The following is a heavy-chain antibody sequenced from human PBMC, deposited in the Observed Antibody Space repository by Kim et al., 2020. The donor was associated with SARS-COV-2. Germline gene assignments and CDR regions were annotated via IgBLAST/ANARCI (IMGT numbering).Heavy chain of an antibody. CDR2: INHSGST. V-gene: IGHV4-34*01. CDR1: GGSFSGYY. D-gene: IGHD6-13*01. CDR3: ARGMNPIAAAGWFDP. J-gene: IGHJ5*02. Sequence: SETLSLTCAVYGGSFSGYYWSWIRQPPGKGLEWIGEINHSGSTNYNPSLKSRVTISVDTSKNQFSLKLSSVTAADTAVYYCARGMNPIAAAGWFDPWGQGTLVTVSS.